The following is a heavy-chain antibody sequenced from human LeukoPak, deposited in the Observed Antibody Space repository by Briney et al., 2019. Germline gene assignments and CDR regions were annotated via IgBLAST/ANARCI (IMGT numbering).Heavy chain of an antibody. D-gene: IGHD3-22*01. CDR2: ISGSGGST. J-gene: IGHJ4*02. Sequence: GGSLRLSCAASGFTFSSYAMSWVRQAPGKGLEWVSAISGSGGSTYYADSVKGRFTISRDNSKNTLYLQMNSLRAEDTAVYYCAKDFRITMTRGLHANRDSHYWGQGTLVTVSS. CDR3: AKDFRITMTRGLHANRDSHY. CDR1: GFTFSSYA. V-gene: IGHV3-23*01.